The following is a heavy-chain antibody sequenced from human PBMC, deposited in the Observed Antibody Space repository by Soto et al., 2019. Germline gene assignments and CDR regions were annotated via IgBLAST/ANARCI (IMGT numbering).Heavy chain of an antibody. CDR3: ATTMVVTQNWFDP. V-gene: IGHV4-30-4*01. CDR2: IYYSGST. Sequence: QVQLQESGPGLVKPSQTLSLTCTVSGGSISSGDYYWSWIRQPPGKGLEWIGYIYYSGSTYYNPSLKSRVTISVDTSKIQFSLKLNSVTAADTAVYYCATTMVVTQNWFDPWGQGTLLTVSS. CDR1: GGSISSGDYY. D-gene: IGHD2-21*02. J-gene: IGHJ5*02.